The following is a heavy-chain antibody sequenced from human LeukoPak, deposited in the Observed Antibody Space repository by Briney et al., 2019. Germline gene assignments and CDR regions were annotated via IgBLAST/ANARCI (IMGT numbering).Heavy chain of an antibody. D-gene: IGHD3-22*01. V-gene: IGHV3-74*01. J-gene: IGHJ3*02. CDR2: INSDGSSI. CDR1: GFTFSSYW. Sequence: QPGGSLRLSCAASGFTFSSYWMHWVRQVPGKGLVWVSRINSDGSSISYADSVKGRFTISRDNAKNTLYLQMNSLRAEDTAVYYCANEYDNAFDIWGQGTMVTVSS. CDR3: ANEYDNAFDI.